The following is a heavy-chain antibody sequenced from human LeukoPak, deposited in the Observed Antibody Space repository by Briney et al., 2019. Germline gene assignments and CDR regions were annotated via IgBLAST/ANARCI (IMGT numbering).Heavy chain of an antibody. J-gene: IGHJ6*03. CDR3: ARPAFRSSWSYYYYMDV. V-gene: IGHV4-39*01. CDR2: IYYSGST. Sequence: SETLSLTCTVSGGSISSSSYYWRWIRQPPGKGLEWIGSIYYSGSTYYNPSLKSRVTISVDTSKNQFSLKLSSVTAADTAVYYCARPAFRSSWSYYYYMDVWGKGTTVTVSS. D-gene: IGHD6-13*01. CDR1: GGSISSSSYY.